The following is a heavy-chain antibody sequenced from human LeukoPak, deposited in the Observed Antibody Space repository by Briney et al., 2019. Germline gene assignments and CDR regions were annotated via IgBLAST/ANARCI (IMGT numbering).Heavy chain of an antibody. CDR2: IYSGGTT. Sequence: PGGSLRLSCLASGFSVGSNYMNWVRQPPGKGLEWVSLIYSGGTTYYADSVKGRLTVSRDNSKNTLYLQMNSLRAEDTAVYYCAREPQQGGNSGAFDIWGQGTMVVVSS. V-gene: IGHV3-53*01. CDR1: GFSVGSNY. CDR3: AREPQQGGNSGAFDI. D-gene: IGHD4-23*01. J-gene: IGHJ3*02.